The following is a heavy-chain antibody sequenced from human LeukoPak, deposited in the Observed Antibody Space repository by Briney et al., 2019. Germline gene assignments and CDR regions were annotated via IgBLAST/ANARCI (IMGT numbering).Heavy chain of an antibody. CDR2: IYYSGST. J-gene: IGHJ4*02. V-gene: IGHV4-39*01. CDR3: ARRDSIYSFDS. Sequence: PSETLSLTCTVSGGSLSSSSYYWGWIRQPPGKGLGWIGSIYYSGSTYYNPSLKSRVTISVDTSKNQFSLKLSSVTAADTAVFYCARRDSIYSFDSWGQGTLVTVSS. D-gene: IGHD4-11*01. CDR1: GGSLSSSSYY.